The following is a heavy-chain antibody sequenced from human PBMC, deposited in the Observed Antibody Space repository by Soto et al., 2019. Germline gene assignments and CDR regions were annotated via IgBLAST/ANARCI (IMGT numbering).Heavy chain of an antibody. V-gene: IGHV4-38-2*02. D-gene: IGHD2-15*01. CDR2: IYHSGST. CDR1: GYSISSGYY. CDR3: ARDGTDIVVVVAAKGDWFDP. J-gene: IGHJ5*02. Sequence: LSLTCAVSGYSISSGYYCGWIRQPPGKGLEWIGSIYHSGSTYYNPSLKSRVTISVDTSKNQFSLKLSSVTAADTAVYYCARDGTDIVVVVAAKGDWFDPWGQGTLVTVSS.